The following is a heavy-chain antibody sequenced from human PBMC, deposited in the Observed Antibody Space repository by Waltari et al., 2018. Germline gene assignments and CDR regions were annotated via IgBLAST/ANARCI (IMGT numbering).Heavy chain of an antibody. V-gene: IGHV4-61*02. CDR2: MYTSGSA. CDR1: GGSISSGSYY. CDR3: AREGIYSSATDARFDP. D-gene: IGHD6-25*01. Sequence: QVQLQESGPGLVKPSQTLSLTCTVSGGSISSGSYYWSWIRQSAGKGLEWIGRMYTSGSANYSPSLKSRVTISVDTSKNQFSLKSSFVTAADTAVYYCAREGIYSSATDARFDPWGQGTLVTVSS. J-gene: IGHJ5*02.